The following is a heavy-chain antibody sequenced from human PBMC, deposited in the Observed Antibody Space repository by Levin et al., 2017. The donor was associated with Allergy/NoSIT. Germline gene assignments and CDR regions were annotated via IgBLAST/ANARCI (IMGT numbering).Heavy chain of an antibody. Sequence: PGGSLRLSCAASGFQFSLYGMHWVRQAPGKGLEWVALIVFDGNDQYYADSVKGRFTISRDNSKNTLYLQMSSLRENDTAIYYCAKRGYCSGNTCQSHDAIDVWGQGTLIIVSS. CDR1: GFQFSLYG. CDR2: IVFDGNDQ. V-gene: IGHV3-30*18. J-gene: IGHJ3*01. CDR3: AKRGYCSGNTCQSHDAIDV. D-gene: IGHD2-15*01.